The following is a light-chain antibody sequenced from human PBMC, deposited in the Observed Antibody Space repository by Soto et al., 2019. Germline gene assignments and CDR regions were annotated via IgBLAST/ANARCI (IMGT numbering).Light chain of an antibody. CDR3: CSYAGSSTLYV. V-gene: IGLV2-23*02. Sequence: QSALTQPASVSGSPGQSITISCTGTSGDIGTYNLVSWYQQHPGKAPKLMIYEVNKRPSGVSDRFSGSKSGNTASLTISGLQAEDEADYYCCSYAGSSTLYVFVTGTKVTVL. CDR2: EVN. J-gene: IGLJ1*01. CDR1: SGDIGTYNL.